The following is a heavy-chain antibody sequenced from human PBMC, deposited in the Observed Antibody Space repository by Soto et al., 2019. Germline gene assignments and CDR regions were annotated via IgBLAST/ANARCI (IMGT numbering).Heavy chain of an antibody. V-gene: IGHV4-59*01. D-gene: IGHD3-3*01. Sequence: SETLSLTCTVSGGSISSYYWSWIRQPPGKGLEWIGYIYYSGSTNYNPSLKSRVTISVDTSKNQFSLKLSSVTAADTAVYYCARVLMIFGVVTPYYYYYMDVWGKGTTVTVSS. CDR3: ARVLMIFGVVTPYYYYYMDV. CDR2: IYYSGST. J-gene: IGHJ6*03. CDR1: GGSISSYY.